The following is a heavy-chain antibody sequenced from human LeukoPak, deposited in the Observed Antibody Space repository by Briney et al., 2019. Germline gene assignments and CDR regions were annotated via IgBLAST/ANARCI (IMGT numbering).Heavy chain of an antibody. CDR2: INTDGSST. CDR1: GFTFSSYW. Sequence: PGGSLRLSCAASGFTFSSYWMHWVRQAPGKGLVWVSRINTDGSSTSYADSVKGRFTISRDNAKNTLYLQMNSLRAEDTAVYYCAKDRSKGLRFLEWSDFDYWGQGTLVTVSS. CDR3: AKDRSKGLRFLEWSDFDY. D-gene: IGHD3-3*01. J-gene: IGHJ4*02. V-gene: IGHV3-74*01.